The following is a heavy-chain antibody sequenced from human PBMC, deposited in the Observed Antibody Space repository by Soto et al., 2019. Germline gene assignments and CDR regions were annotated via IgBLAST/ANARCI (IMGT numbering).Heavy chain of an antibody. J-gene: IGHJ4*02. D-gene: IGHD2-21*01. V-gene: IGHV4-31*03. CDR1: GGSISSGGYY. Sequence: QVQLQESGPGLVKPSQTLFLTCTVSGGSISSGGYYWSLIRQHPGKGLEWIGYIYYSGSTYYNPSLKSRVTISIDTSKNQFSLKLRSVTAADTAVYYCARLQVVMAEGTFDYWGQGTLVTVSS. CDR3: ARLQVVMAEGTFDY. CDR2: IYYSGST.